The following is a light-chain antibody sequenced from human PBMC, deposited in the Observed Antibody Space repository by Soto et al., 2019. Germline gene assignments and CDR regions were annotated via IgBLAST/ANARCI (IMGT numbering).Light chain of an antibody. J-gene: IGKJ2*01. CDR1: QSVSNNY. CDR3: QQYGSSPPYT. Sequence: EVVLTQSPGTLSLSPGERATLSCRASQSVSNNYLAWYQQKPGQSPKLLIFGSSDRATGIPDRFSGSGSGKDFTLTISSLEPEDFAVYYCQQYGSSPPYTVGQGTKLEIK. V-gene: IGKV3-20*01. CDR2: GSS.